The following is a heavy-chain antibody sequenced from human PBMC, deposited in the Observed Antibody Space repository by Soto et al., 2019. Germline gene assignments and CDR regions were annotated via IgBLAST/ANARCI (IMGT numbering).Heavy chain of an antibody. J-gene: IGHJ6*02. CDR2: VYYSGTT. D-gene: IGHD5-18*01. CDR1: GVSITSHH. V-gene: IGHV4-59*08. CDR3: ARLRSSYGRYYAMDV. Sequence: QVQLRESGPGLVKPSETLSLICTVSGVSITSHHWTWIRQSPGTGLEYIAYVYYSGTTNYNPSLTSRVTISVDTSRNQSSLKVSSVTAADSAVYYCARLRSSYGRYYAMDVWGQGTTVTVSS.